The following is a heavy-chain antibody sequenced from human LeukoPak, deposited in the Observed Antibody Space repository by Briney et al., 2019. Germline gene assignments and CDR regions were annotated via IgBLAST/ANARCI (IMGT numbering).Heavy chain of an antibody. CDR1: GFTFSGYG. CDR3: AKDLNGSNQGGY. V-gene: IGHV3-30*02. D-gene: IGHD1-26*01. CDR2: IRYDGGTK. Sequence: GGSLRLSCATSGFTFSGYGMHWVRQAPGKGLEWVAFIRYDGGTKYYADSVKGRFTISRDNSKNTLYLQMNSLRGEDTAVYYCAKDLNGSNQGGYWGQGTLVTVSS. J-gene: IGHJ4*02.